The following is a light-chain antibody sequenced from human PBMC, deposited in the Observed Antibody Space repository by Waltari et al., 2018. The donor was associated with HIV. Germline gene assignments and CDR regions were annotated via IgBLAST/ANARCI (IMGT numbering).Light chain of an antibody. J-gene: IGLJ3*02. CDR2: SNE. CDR1: ISDIGRNT. V-gene: IGLV1-44*01. Sequence: QSVLTQPPSASGTPGQRVTISCSGSISDIGRNTVNWYQQLPGTAPKLLIYSNEQRPSGVPNRLSGDKSGSSASLATRGRRSEDEADYYCATWDDSLDGPMFGGGPKQTV. CDR3: ATWDDSLDGPM.